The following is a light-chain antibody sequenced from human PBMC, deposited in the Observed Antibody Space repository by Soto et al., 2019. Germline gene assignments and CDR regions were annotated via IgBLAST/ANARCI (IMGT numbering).Light chain of an antibody. Sequence: EIVLTQSPGTLSLSPGERATLSCRASQRISSSYLAWYQQKPGQAPRLLVYGASSRATGTPDRFSGSGSGTDFPITISRLEPEDFAVYYCQQYGSSRFTFGPGTKVAIK. CDR2: GAS. CDR3: QQYGSSRFT. CDR1: QRISSSY. V-gene: IGKV3-20*01. J-gene: IGKJ3*01.